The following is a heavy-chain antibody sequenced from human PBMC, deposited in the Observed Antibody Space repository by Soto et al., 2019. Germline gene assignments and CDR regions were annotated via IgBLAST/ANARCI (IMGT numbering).Heavy chain of an antibody. Sequence: GASVKVSCKVSGYTLTELSMHWVRQAPGKGLEWMGGFDPEDGETIYAQKFQGRVTMTEDTSTDTAYMELSSLRSEDTAVYYCATASSESYYYDSSEGPSYYFDYWGQGTLVTVSS. V-gene: IGHV1-24*01. CDR1: GYTLTELS. CDR3: ATASSESYYYDSSEGPSYYFDY. D-gene: IGHD3-22*01. CDR2: FDPEDGET. J-gene: IGHJ4*02.